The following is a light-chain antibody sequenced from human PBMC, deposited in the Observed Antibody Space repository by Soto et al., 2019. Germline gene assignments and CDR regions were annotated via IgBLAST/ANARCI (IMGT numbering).Light chain of an antibody. Sequence: QSALTQPASVSGSPGQSITISCTGTSGDVFAYNYVSWYKHHPGQAPQLMIYEVSNRPSGVSNRFSGSKSGNTASLTISGLQADDEGDYYCSSKTSSSSPFVFGTGTKLTVL. J-gene: IGLJ1*01. CDR1: SGDVFAYNY. CDR2: EVS. CDR3: SSKTSSSSPFV. V-gene: IGLV2-14*01.